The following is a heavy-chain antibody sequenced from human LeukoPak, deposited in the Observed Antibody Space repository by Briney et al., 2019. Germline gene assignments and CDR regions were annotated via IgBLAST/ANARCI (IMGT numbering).Heavy chain of an antibody. J-gene: IGHJ6*02. D-gene: IGHD5-18*01. V-gene: IGHV3-30*03. Sequence: VRQAPGKGLEWVAVISYDGSNKCYADSVKGRFTISRDNSKNTLYLQMNSLRAEDTAVFYCARERDSYGYYYGMDVWGQGTTVTVSS. CDR3: ARERDSYGYYYGMDV. CDR2: ISYDGSNK.